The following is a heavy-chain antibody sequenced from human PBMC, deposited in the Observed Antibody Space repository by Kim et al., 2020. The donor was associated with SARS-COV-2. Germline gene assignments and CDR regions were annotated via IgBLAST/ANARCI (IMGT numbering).Heavy chain of an antibody. Sequence: KYSKKFQGRVTITRDTSASTAYMELSSLRSEDTAVYYCARLYSGSYLDYWGQGTLVTVSS. J-gene: IGHJ4*02. V-gene: IGHV1-3*01. CDR3: ARLYSGSYLDY. D-gene: IGHD1-26*01.